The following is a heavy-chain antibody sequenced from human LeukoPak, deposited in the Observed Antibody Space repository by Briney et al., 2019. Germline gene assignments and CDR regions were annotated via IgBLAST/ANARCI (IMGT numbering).Heavy chain of an antibody. D-gene: IGHD2-15*01. Sequence: GGSLRLSCAASGFTFSSYAMSWVRQAPGEGLEWVSAISGSGGSTYYADSVKGRFTLSRDNSKNTLYLQMNSLRAEDTAVYYCAGRYCSGGTCYHFDYWGQGTLVTVSS. CDR2: ISGSGGST. J-gene: IGHJ4*02. CDR3: AGRYCSGGTCYHFDY. V-gene: IGHV3-23*01. CDR1: GFTFSSYA.